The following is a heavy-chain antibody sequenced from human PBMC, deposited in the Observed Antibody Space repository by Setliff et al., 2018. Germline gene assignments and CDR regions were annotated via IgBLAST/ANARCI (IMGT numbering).Heavy chain of an antibody. J-gene: IGHJ6*03. V-gene: IGHV4-4*07. CDR1: GDSIYNQF. CDR3: AREDGPNYYYYYMDI. Sequence: PSETLSLTCTVSGDSIYNQFWSWIRQPAGKGLEWIGHIQTSGTTNYNPSLKSRVTISVDTSKNQFSLKLSAVTAADTAVYFCAREDGPNYYYYYMDIWGKGTTVTVSS. CDR2: IQTSGTT. D-gene: IGHD2-8*01.